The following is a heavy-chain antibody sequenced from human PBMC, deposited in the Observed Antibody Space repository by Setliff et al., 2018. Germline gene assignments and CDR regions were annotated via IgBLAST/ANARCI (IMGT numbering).Heavy chain of an antibody. V-gene: IGHV3-49*04. CDR2: IRTKGNSETT. J-gene: IGHJ6*03. Sequence: GGSLRLSCVTSGFSFGDYAMNWVRQAPGKGLEWISLIRTKGNSETTEYATSVKGRFTISRDDSTSVAYLQMNSLKSEDTAVYYCTRDAPFWAPQNSLWSDGAYSQYYYMDVWGKGTTVTVSS. CDR1: GFSFGDYA. D-gene: IGHD2-15*01. CDR3: TRDAPFWAPQNSLWSDGAYSQYYYMDV.